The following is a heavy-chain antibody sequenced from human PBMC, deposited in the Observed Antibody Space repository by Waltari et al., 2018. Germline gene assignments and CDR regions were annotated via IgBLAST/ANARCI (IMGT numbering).Heavy chain of an antibody. J-gene: IGHJ1*01. CDR2: ITDDGSNK. Sequence: QVQPVESGGGVVQPGRSLRLSCAGSGFTFSSYGMHCVRPAPGKGLEGVAVITDDGSNKYYADSGKGRFTISRDNAKNTLYLQMNSLRAEDTAVYYGAKDYSYGDPSEDFEHWGQGTLVTVSS. CDR3: AKDYSYGDPSEDFEH. CDR1: GFTFSSYG. V-gene: IGHV3-30*18. D-gene: IGHD5-18*01.